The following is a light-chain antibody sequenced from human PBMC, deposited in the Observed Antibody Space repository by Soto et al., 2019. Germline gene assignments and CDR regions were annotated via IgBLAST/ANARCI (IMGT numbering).Light chain of an antibody. J-gene: IGKJ1*01. CDR3: QQRSSWPIT. CDR2: DAS. V-gene: IGKV3-11*01. CDR1: HSVGTD. Sequence: EIVLTQSPGTLSLSPGERATLSCRASHSVGTDLAWYQQKPGQAPQILIYDASKRATGISPRFSGSGSGTDFTLSISSLEPDDFALYYCQQRSSWPITFGQGTKVDIK.